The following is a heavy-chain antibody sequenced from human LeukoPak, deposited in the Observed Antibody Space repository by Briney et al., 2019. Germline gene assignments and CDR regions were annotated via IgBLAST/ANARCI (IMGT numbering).Heavy chain of an antibody. CDR2: ITSAGRAI. CDR1: GFTFSDFY. CDR3: ASDIVATSSDF. D-gene: IGHD5-12*01. J-gene: IGHJ4*02. Sequence: GGSLRLSRAASGFTFSDFYMSWIRQAAGKGLEWVSYITSAGRAIYYADSVQGRFTISRDNARNSLYLQMNGLRAEDTADYYCASDIVATSSDFWGQGTLVTVSS. V-gene: IGHV3-11*01.